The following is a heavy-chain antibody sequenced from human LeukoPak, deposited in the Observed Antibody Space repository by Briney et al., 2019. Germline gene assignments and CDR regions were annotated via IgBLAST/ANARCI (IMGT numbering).Heavy chain of an antibody. D-gene: IGHD4-17*01. J-gene: IGHJ6*03. V-gene: IGHV4-59*12. CDR3: ARTTVTTYYYYYYMDV. CDR2: IYYSGST. Sequence: SETLSLTCTVSGGSISSYYWSWIRQPPGKGLEWIGYIYYSGSTNYNPSLKSRVTISVDTSKNQFSLKLSSVTAADTAVYYCARTTVTTYYYYYYMDVWGKGATVTVSS. CDR1: GGSISSYY.